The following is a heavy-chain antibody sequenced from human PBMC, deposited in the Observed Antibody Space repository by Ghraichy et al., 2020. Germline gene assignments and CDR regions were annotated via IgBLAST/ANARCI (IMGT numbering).Heavy chain of an antibody. CDR2: IYYSGST. D-gene: IGHD1-26*01. CDR3: ARVYSGSYLFPFDY. CDR1: GGSISSYY. Sequence: SQTLSLTCTVSGGSISSYYWSWIRQPPGKGLEWIGYIYYSGSTNYNPSLKSRVTISVDTSKNQFSLKLSSVTAADTAVYYCARVYSGSYLFPFDYWGQGTLVTVSS. J-gene: IGHJ4*02. V-gene: IGHV4-59*01.